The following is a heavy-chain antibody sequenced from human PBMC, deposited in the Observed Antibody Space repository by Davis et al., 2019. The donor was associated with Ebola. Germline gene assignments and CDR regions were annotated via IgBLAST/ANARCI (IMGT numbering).Heavy chain of an antibody. V-gene: IGHV4-4*02. CDR1: GGSISSSNW. J-gene: IGHJ4*02. CDR2: IYHSGST. Sequence: PSETLSLTCAVSGGSISSSNWWSWVRQPPGKGLEWIGEIYHSGSTNYNPSLKSRVTISVDKSKNQFSLKLSSVTAADTAVYYCARSPKPQYSSGWYYFDYWGQGTLVTVSS. CDR3: ARSPKPQYSSGWYYFDY. D-gene: IGHD6-19*01.